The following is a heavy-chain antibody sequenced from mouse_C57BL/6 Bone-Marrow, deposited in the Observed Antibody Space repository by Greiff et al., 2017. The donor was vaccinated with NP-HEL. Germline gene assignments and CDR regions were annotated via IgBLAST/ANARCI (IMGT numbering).Heavy chain of an antibody. J-gene: IGHJ4*01. V-gene: IGHV14-4*01. CDR2: IDPENGDT. Sequence: EVQLQESGAELVRPGASVKLSCTASGFNIKDDYMHWVKQRPEQGLEWIGWIDPENGDTEYASKFQGKATIAADPSHNTAYLQLSSLTSEDTAVYYCTISPFYYYGSPYAMDYWGQGTSVTVSS. CDR1: GFNIKDDY. CDR3: TISPFYYYGSPYAMDY. D-gene: IGHD1-1*01.